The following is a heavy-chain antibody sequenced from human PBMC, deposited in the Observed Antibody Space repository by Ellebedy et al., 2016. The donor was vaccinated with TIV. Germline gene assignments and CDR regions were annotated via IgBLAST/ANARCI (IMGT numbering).Heavy chain of an antibody. V-gene: IGHV4-39*01. CDR3: AAIQGGADY. D-gene: IGHD3-16*01. J-gene: IGHJ4*02. Sequence: SETLSLTXTVSDGSISSSSYYWGWIRQPPGKGLEWIGSIYYSGSTYYNPSLKSRVTISVDTSKNQFSLKLSSVTAADTAVYYCAAIQGGADYWGQGTLVTVSS. CDR1: DGSISSSSYY. CDR2: IYYSGST.